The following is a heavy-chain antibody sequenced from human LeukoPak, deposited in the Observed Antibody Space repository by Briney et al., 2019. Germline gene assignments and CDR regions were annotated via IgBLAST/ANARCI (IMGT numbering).Heavy chain of an antibody. V-gene: IGHV4-59*01. Sequence: AGGSLRLSCAASGFNFDNAWMYWVRQAPGKGLEWIGYIYYSGSTNYNPSLKSRVTISVDTSKNQFSLKLSSVTAADTAVYYCARERATVTTLHDAFDIWGQGTMVTVSS. CDR2: IYYSGST. CDR3: ARERATVTTLHDAFDI. CDR1: GFNFDNAW. D-gene: IGHD4-17*01. J-gene: IGHJ3*02.